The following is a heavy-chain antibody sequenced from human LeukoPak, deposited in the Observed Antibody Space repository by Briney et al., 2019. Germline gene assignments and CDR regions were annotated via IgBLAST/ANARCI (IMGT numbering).Heavy chain of an antibody. CDR2: IRGDGSMT. V-gene: IGHV3-74*01. J-gene: IGHJ4*02. CDR1: EFTFSAYW. Sequence: PGGSLRLSCAASEFTFSAYWMHWIRQAPGKGLVWVSRIRGDGSMTNYADSVKGRFTISRDNAKNTLYLQMNSLRLKDTAVYYCARENLAAAADYWGQGTVVTVSS. CDR3: ARENLAAAADY. D-gene: IGHD6-25*01.